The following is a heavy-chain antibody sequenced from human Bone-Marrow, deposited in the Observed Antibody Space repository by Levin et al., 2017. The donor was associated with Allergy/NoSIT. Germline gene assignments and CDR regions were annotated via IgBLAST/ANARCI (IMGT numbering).Heavy chain of an antibody. CDR2: IMWDSSRM. D-gene: IGHD1-7*01. Sequence: HPGGSLRLSCEASGFIFNDFAMHWVRQVPGKGLEWVSGIMWDSSRMDYADSVKGRFIISRDNAKKSLYLEMNGLRVDDTALYYCVKDRTSVDNWNYGGPFESWGQGTLVTVSS. CDR1: GFIFNDFA. V-gene: IGHV3-9*01. J-gene: IGHJ4*02. CDR3: VKDRTSVDNWNYGGPFES.